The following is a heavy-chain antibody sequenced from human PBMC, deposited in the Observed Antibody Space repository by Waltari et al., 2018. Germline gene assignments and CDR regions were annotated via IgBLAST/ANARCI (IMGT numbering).Heavy chain of an antibody. CDR3: AKDSRGYTPSPGDS. Sequence: EVQLLQSGGGLVQPGGSLRLSCEGSGFSFGGSAMTWVRQAPGKGFEWLSTISGSGSTTFYADSVRGRFTISRDNAKNTVFLELNSLRVDDTAFYYCAKDSRGYTPSPGDSWGQGAQVTVS. CDR2: ISGSGSTT. CDR1: GFSFGGSA. J-gene: IGHJ4*02. D-gene: IGHD5-18*01. V-gene: IGHV3-23*01.